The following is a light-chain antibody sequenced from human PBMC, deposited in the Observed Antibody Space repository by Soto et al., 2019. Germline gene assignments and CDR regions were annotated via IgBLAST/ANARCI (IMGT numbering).Light chain of an antibody. Sequence: EIVLPPSPATLSVSSGDRATLSCRASQSFSSNLAWYQQKPGQAPRLLIYGASTRATGVPARFSGSGSGTEFTLTISSLQSEDFAVYYCQQYNNWPRTFGQGTRLEIK. CDR2: GAS. J-gene: IGKJ5*01. V-gene: IGKV3-15*01. CDR1: QSFSSN. CDR3: QQYNNWPRT.